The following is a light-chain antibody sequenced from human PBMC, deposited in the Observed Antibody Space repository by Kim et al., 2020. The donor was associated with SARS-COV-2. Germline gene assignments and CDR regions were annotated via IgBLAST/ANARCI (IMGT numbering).Light chain of an antibody. CDR3: QAWDSSTVV. J-gene: IGLJ2*01. CDR1: NIGSKN. CDR2: SDS. V-gene: IGLV3-9*01. Sequence: SYELTQPPSVSVALGQTARITCGGNNIGSKNVRWYQQKPGQAPVLVIYSDSKRPSGIPERFSGSNSGNTATLTISSAQAGDEADYYCQAWDSSTVVFGGGTQLTVL.